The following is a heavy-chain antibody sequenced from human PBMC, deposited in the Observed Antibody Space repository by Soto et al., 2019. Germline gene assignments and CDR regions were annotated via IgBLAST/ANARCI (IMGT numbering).Heavy chain of an antibody. CDR3: ATASTLYSNSWDPPRGY. Sequence: ASVKVSCKASGYTFTSYGISWVRQAPGQGLEWMGWISAYNGNTNYAQKLQGRVTMTTDTSTSTAYVELRSLRSDDTAVYYCATASTLYSNSWDPPRGYWGQGTLVTVSS. V-gene: IGHV1-18*01. J-gene: IGHJ4*02. D-gene: IGHD6-6*01. CDR2: ISAYNGNT. CDR1: GYTFTSYG.